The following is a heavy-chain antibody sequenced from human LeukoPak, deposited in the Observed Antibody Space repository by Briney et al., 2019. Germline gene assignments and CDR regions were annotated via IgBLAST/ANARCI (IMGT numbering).Heavy chain of an antibody. D-gene: IGHD6-19*01. V-gene: IGHV3-53*01. CDR3: AGRDSGWTEGAFDI. CDR1: GFTVSSNY. J-gene: IGHJ3*02. Sequence: GGSLRLSCAASGFTVSSNYMSWVRQAPGKGLEWVSVIYSGGSTYYADSVKGRFTISRDNYKNTVYLQMNSLRAEDTAVYYCAGRDSGWTEGAFDIWGQGTMVTVSS. CDR2: IYSGGST.